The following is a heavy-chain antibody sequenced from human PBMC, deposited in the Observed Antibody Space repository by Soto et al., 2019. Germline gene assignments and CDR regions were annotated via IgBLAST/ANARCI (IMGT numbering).Heavy chain of an antibody. CDR1: GFTFKSYA. V-gene: IGHV3-23*01. Sequence: PGGSLRLSCAASGFTFKSYAVSWVRQAPGKGLEWVSTTTDTDGDRKYADSVRGRFTISRDNSKNTLYLQMSSLRAEDSAVYFCARGPRDSYPGSRIFYLWGRGTRVTVSA. CDR2: TTDTDGDR. D-gene: IGHD3-10*01. J-gene: IGHJ5*02. CDR3: ARGPRDSYPGSRIFYL.